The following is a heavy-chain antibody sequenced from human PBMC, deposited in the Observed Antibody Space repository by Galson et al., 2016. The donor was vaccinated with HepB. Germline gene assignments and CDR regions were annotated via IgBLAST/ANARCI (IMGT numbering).Heavy chain of an antibody. CDR1: GFTFSDYG. CDR2: IWYDGNNI. Sequence: SLRLSCAASGFTFSDYGMHWVRQAPGKGLEWVADIWYDGNNIFYADSVKGRFTISRDNSKNTLYLQMHSLRAEDTALYYCARDFRYLDWIFAFDIWGQGTMVTVSS. CDR3: ARDFRYLDWIFAFDI. J-gene: IGHJ3*02. D-gene: IGHD3-9*01. V-gene: IGHV3-33*01.